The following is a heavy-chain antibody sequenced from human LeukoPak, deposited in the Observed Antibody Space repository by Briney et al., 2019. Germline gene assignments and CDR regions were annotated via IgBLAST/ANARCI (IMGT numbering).Heavy chain of an antibody. CDR1: GYAFTRYD. V-gene: IGHV1-8*03. D-gene: IGHD1-14*01. CDR3: ARTKAPPDPWAWFDP. Sequence: ASVKVSCKASGYAFTRYDINWVRQATGQGLEWLGWVNTKSGNTGSAQNFQGRVTITRDTSINTAYMELSSLRSEDTAIYYCARTKAPPDPWAWFDPWGQGTLVTV. J-gene: IGHJ5*02. CDR2: VNTKSGNT.